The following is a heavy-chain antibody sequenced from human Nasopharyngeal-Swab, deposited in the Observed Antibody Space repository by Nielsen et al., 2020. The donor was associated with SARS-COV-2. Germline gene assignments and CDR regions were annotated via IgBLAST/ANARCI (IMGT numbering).Heavy chain of an antibody. CDR3: ARDPGVGSDCTNGVCYTIFDY. CDR1: GGTFSSYA. V-gene: IGHV1-69*13. D-gene: IGHD2-8*01. J-gene: IGHJ4*02. CDR2: IIPIFGTA. Sequence: SVKVSCKASGGTFSSYAISWVRQAPGQGLEWMGGIIPIFGTANYAQKFQRRVTITADESTSTAYMELSSLRSEDTAVYYCARDPGVGSDCTNGVCYTIFDYWGQGTLVTVSS.